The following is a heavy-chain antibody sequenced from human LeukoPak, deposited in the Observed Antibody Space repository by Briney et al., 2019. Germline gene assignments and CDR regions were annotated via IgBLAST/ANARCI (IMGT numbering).Heavy chain of an antibody. V-gene: IGHV3-66*01. CDR1: GFTVSSNY. J-gene: IGHJ4*02. CDR2: IYSGGST. CDR3: VRDLPFDY. Sequence: PGGSLRLSCAASGFTVSSNYMSWVRQVPGKGLEWVSVIYSGGSTYYADSVKGRFTISRDNSKNTLYLQMNGLRAEDTAVYYCVRDLPFDYWGQGTLVTVSS.